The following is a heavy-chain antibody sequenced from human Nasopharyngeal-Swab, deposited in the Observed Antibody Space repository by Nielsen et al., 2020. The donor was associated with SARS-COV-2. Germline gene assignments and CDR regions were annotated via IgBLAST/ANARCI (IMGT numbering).Heavy chain of an antibody. Sequence: WIMQSPSRGLEWLGRTYYRSKWYNDYAVSVKSRITINPDTSKNQFSLQLNSVTPEDTAVYYCARDVTIFGVVIFYGMDVWGQGTTVTVSS. CDR2: TYYRSKWYN. V-gene: IGHV6-1*01. J-gene: IGHJ6*02. CDR3: ARDVTIFGVVIFYGMDV. D-gene: IGHD3-3*01.